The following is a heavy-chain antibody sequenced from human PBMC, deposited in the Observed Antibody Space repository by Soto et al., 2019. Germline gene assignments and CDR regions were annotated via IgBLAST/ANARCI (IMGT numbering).Heavy chain of an antibody. CDR3: ARDRDDYGSGNYYNRIDF. D-gene: IGHD3-10*01. CDR2: IIPIFGTP. V-gene: IGHV1-69*01. CDR1: GGIFSTYA. J-gene: IGHJ4*02. Sequence: QVQLVQSGAEVKKPGSSVKVSCKASGGIFSTYAISWLLQAPGQGLEWMGGIIPIFGTPNYAQRFQGRVTSTAEESTSTDDMELSRLRSEDTAVYYCARDRDDYGSGNYYNRIDFWGQGTLVTVSS.